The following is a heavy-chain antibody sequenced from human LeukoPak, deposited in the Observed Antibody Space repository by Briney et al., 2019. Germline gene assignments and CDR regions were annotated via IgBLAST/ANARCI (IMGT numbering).Heavy chain of an antibody. J-gene: IGHJ4*02. Sequence: ASVKVSCKASGYTFTSYGISWVRQAPGQGLEWMGWINPNSGGTNYAQKFQGRVTMTRDTSISTAYKELSRLRSDDTAVYYCARDRTVLWFGEFYWGQGTLVTVSS. CDR2: INPNSGGT. CDR3: ARDRTVLWFGEFY. CDR1: GYTFTSYG. V-gene: IGHV1-2*02. D-gene: IGHD3-10*01.